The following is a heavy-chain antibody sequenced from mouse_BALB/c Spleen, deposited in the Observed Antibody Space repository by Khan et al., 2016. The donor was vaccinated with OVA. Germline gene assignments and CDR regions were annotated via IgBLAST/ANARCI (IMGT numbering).Heavy chain of an antibody. CDR1: GYSFTSYY. CDR2: IDPFSGGT. D-gene: IGHD2-2*01. J-gene: IGHJ3*01. CDR3: TRHGYVAWFTY. V-gene: IGHV1S135*01. Sequence: EVQLQESGPELMKPGASVKISCKASGYSFTSYYIHWLMQSHGKSLEWIGYIDPFSGGTTYNQKFKGKATLTVDKSSSTAYLNLSNLTSEDAAVSYCTRHGYVAWFTYWGQGTLVTVSA.